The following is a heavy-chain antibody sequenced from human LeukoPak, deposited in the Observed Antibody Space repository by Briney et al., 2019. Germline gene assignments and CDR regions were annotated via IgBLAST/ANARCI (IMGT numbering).Heavy chain of an antibody. J-gene: IGHJ6*02. CDR3: ARGPVVVSVFPYYYYYYGMDV. Sequence: GASVKVSCKAFGYTFTSYGISWVRQAPGQGLEWMGWISAYNGNTNYAQKLQGRVTMTRNTSISTAYMELSSLRSEDTAVYYCARGPVVVSVFPYYYYYYGMDVWGQGTTVTVSS. D-gene: IGHD2-15*01. V-gene: IGHV1-18*01. CDR2: ISAYNGNT. CDR1: GYTFTSYG.